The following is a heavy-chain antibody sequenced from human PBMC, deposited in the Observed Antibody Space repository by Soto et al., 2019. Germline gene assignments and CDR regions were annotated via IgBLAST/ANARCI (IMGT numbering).Heavy chain of an antibody. Sequence: KASETLSLTCAVSGGSISSGGYSWSWIRQPPGKGLEWIGYIYHSGSTYYNPSLKSRVTISVDRSKNQFSLKLSSVTAADTAVYYCARGGDDSSGYPKYYFDYWGQGTLVTVSS. D-gene: IGHD3-22*01. CDR1: GGSISSGGYS. CDR2: IYHSGST. J-gene: IGHJ4*02. V-gene: IGHV4-30-2*01. CDR3: ARGGDDSSGYPKYYFDY.